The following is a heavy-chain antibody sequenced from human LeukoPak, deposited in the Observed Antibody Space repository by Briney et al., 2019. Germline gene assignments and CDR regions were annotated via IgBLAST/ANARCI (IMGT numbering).Heavy chain of an antibody. V-gene: IGHV4-4*09. CDR2: IYTSGGT. CDR3: ARLTRLSTSPDRYYLDY. J-gene: IGHJ4*02. CDR1: GGSISDYY. D-gene: IGHD6-6*01. Sequence: SETLSLTCTVSGGSISDYYWSWIRQPPGKGLEWIGCIYTSGGTNYIPSLKGRVTISIDTSKNQFSLKLSSVTAADSAVYYCARLTRLSTSPDRYYLDYWGQGTLVTVSS.